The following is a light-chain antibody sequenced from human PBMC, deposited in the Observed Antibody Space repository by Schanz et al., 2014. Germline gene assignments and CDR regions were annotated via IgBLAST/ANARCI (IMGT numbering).Light chain of an antibody. CDR2: EVN. V-gene: IGLV2-8*01. CDR1: SNDVGDYNF. J-gene: IGLJ2*01. CDR3: SSYAGTNNLV. Sequence: QSALTQPPSASGSPGQSVTISCTGTSNDVGDYNFVSWYQQHPGKAPKVMIFEVNKRPSGVPDRFSGSKSGNTASLTVSGLQAEDEADYYCSSYAGTNNLVFGGGTKLTV.